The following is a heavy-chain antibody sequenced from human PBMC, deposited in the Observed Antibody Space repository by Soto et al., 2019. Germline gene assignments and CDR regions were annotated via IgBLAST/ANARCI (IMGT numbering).Heavy chain of an antibody. CDR2: ISYDGSNK. V-gene: IGHV3-30*18. J-gene: IGHJ6*02. Sequence: PGGSLRLSCAASGFTFSSSGIHWVGQAPGKGLEWVAVISYDGSNKLYIDSVKGRFTVSRDNSKNTLYLQMSSLRAEDTAVYYCAKDRQADFWRLPSPMDVWGQGTTVTVSS. CDR1: GFTFSSSG. CDR3: AKDRQADFWRLPSPMDV. D-gene: IGHD3-3*01.